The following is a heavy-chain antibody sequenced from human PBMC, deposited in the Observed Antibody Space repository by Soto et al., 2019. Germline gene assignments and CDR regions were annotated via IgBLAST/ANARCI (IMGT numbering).Heavy chain of an antibody. V-gene: IGHV3-23*01. CDR3: AKDRCSGGSCYYYYYGMDV. CDR2: ISGSGGST. CDR1: GFTFSSCA. J-gene: IGHJ6*02. Sequence: GGSLRLSCAASGFTFSSCAMSWVRQAPGKGLEWVSAISGSGGSTYYADSVKGRFTISRDNSKNTLYLQMNSLRAEDTAVYYCAKDRCSGGSCYYYYYGMDVWGQGTTVTVSS. D-gene: IGHD2-15*01.